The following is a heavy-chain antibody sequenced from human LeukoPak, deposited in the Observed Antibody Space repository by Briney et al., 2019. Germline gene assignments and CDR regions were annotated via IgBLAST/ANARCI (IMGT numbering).Heavy chain of an antibody. V-gene: IGHV4-34*01. CDR3: AGGFYDSSGYYYDAFDI. J-gene: IGHJ3*02. D-gene: IGHD3-22*01. CDR2: INHSGST. CDR1: GGSFSGYY. Sequence: SETLSLTCAVYGGSFSGYYWSWLRQPPGKGLEWIGEINHSGSTNYNPSLKSRVTISVDTPKNQFSLKLSSVTAADTAVYYCAGGFYDSSGYYYDAFDIWGQGTMVTVSS.